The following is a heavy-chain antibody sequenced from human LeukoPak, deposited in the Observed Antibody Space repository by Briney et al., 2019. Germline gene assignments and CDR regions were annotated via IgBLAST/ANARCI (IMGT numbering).Heavy chain of an antibody. CDR1: GFTFSSYA. J-gene: IGHJ4*02. V-gene: IGHV3-23*01. CDR2: ISGSATSF. CDR3: AKGGSSGWYSAVPWNDF. Sequence: GGSLRLSCAASGFTFSSYAMSWVRQAPGKGLEWVSSISGSATSFYYADSVKGRFTISRDNSENTLYLQMNSLRVEDTAVYYCAKGGSSGWYSAVPWNDFWGQGTLVTVSS. D-gene: IGHD6-19*01.